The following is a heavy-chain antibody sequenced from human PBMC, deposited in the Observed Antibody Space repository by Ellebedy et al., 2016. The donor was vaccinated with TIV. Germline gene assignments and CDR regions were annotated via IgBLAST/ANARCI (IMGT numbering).Heavy chain of an antibody. CDR3: ARDRNWFDP. V-gene: IGHV1-18*04. CDR2: ISGYSGDT. CDR1: GYTFTTYG. J-gene: IGHJ5*02. Sequence: AASVKVSCKASGYTFTTYGISWVRQAPGQGLEWMGWISGYSGDTNYAQKFQGRVTMTTDTSSSRAYMELRSLRSDDTAVYYCARDRNWFDPWGQGTLVIVSS.